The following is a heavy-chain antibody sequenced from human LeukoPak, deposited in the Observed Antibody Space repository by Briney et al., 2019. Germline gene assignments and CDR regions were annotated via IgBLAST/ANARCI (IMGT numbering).Heavy chain of an antibody. V-gene: IGHV4-34*01. J-gene: IGHJ4*02. CDR1: GGSFTTYY. CDR2: INHTGTT. CDR3: ARSPQGTVVVTAIPETYFDY. Sequence: PSETLSLTCAVYGGSFTTYYWNWIRQSPGKGLEWIGEINHTGTTNYNPSLKSRFTISVDTSKNQFSLKLSSVTAADTAVYYCARSPQGTVVVTAIPETYFDYWGQGTLVTVSS. D-gene: IGHD2-21*02.